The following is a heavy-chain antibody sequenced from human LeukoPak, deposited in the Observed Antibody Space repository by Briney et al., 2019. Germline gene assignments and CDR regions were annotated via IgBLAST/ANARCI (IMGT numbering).Heavy chain of an antibody. CDR3: TKGTWIQLWSLFDS. V-gene: IGHV3-23*01. Sequence: GGSLRPSCAASRFTFSNYVMNWVRQAPGKGLEWVSGIGGSDGSTYYADSVKGRFTISRDNSKNTLYLQMNSLRAEDTALYYCTKGTWIQLWSLFDSWGQGTLVTVSS. J-gene: IGHJ4*02. CDR1: RFTFSNYV. CDR2: IGGSDGST. D-gene: IGHD5-18*01.